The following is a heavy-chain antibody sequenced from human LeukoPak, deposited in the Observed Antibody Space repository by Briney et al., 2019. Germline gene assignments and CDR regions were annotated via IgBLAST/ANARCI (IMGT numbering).Heavy chain of an antibody. CDR2: IIPIFGTA. Sequence: ASVKVSCKASGGTFSSYAISWVRQAPGQGLEWMGGIIPIFGTANYAQKFQGRVTITADEPTSTAYMELSSLRSEDTAVYYCAREVVTMVRGAPFDYYYYGMDVWGQGTTVTVSS. CDR1: GGTFSSYA. CDR3: AREVVTMVRGAPFDYYYYGMDV. V-gene: IGHV1-69*01. J-gene: IGHJ6*02. D-gene: IGHD3-10*01.